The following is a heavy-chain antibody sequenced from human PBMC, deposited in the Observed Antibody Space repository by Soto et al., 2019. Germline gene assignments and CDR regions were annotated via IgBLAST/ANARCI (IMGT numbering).Heavy chain of an antibody. J-gene: IGHJ5*02. D-gene: IGHD1-1*01. CDR3: ARVSSDGTNWFAP. Sequence: GGSLRLSCAASGFTFSSYGMHWVRQAPGKGLEWVAVIWYDGSNKYYADSVKGRFTISRDNSKNTLYLQMNSLRAEDTAVYYCARVSSDGTNWFAPWGQGTLVTVSS. CDR1: GFTFSSYG. V-gene: IGHV3-33*01. CDR2: IWYDGSNK.